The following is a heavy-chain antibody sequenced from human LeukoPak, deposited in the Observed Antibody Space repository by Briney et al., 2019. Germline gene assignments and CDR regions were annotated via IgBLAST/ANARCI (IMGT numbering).Heavy chain of an antibody. Sequence: SVKVSCKASGGTFTSYAISWVRQAPGQGLEWMGGIIPIFGTANYAQKFQGRVTITADESTSTAYMELSSLRSEDTAVYYCARPAQIVDYYDKTPPYAFDIWGQGTMVTVSS. D-gene: IGHD3-22*01. CDR1: GGTFTSYA. CDR2: IIPIFGTA. V-gene: IGHV1-69*13. J-gene: IGHJ3*02. CDR3: ARPAQIVDYYDKTPPYAFDI.